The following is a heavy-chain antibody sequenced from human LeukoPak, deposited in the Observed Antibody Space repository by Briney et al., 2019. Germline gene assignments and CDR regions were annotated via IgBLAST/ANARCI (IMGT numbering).Heavy chain of an antibody. CDR3: ARDGGYSYGYPLDY. CDR2: ISSSSSYI. V-gene: IGHV3-21*01. Sequence: GGSLRLSRAASGFTFSSYSMNWVRQAPGKGLEWVSSISSSSSYIYYADSVKGRFTISRDNAKNSLYLQMNSLRAEDTAVYYCARDGGYSYGYPLDYWGQGTLVTVSS. J-gene: IGHJ4*02. CDR1: GFTFSSYS. D-gene: IGHD5-18*01.